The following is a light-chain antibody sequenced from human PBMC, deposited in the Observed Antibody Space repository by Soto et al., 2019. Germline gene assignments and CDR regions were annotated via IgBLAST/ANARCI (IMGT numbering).Light chain of an antibody. CDR3: SSFTSGSTL. CDR2: EVS. CDR1: SSDVGGYNY. V-gene: IGLV2-14*01. J-gene: IGLJ1*01. Sequence: QSALTQPASVSGSPGQSITISCTVTSSDVGGYNYVCWYQQHPGKAPKLMVYEVSNRPSGVSNRFSGSKSGNTASLTISGLQAEDEADYYCSSFTSGSTLFGTGTKVTVL.